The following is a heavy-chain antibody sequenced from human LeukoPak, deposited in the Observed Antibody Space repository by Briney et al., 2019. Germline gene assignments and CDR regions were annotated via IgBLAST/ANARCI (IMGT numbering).Heavy chain of an antibody. V-gene: IGHV3-15*01. CDR2: IKSKNDGGTT. J-gene: IGHJ4*02. CDR1: GFTFNNAW. D-gene: IGHD2-8*02. CDR3: IIDSLVNNY. Sequence: GGSLRLSCAASGFTFNNAWMGWVRQAPGKGLEWVGRIKSKNDGGTTDYAAPVKGRFTISRDDSKTTLYLQMNSLKTEDTAIYYCIIDSLVNNYWGQGTLVTVSS.